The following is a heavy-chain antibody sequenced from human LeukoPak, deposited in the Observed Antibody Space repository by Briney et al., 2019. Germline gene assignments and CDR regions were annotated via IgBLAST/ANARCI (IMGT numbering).Heavy chain of an antibody. CDR1: GHTFTGYY. V-gene: IGHV1-2*02. D-gene: IGHD6-19*01. Sequence: ASVKVSCKASGHTFTGYYMHWVRQAPGQGLEWMGWINPNSGGTNYAQKFQGRVTMTRDTSISTAYMELSRLRSDDTAVYYCARSVAVAGTYDDYWGQGTLVTVSS. CDR2: INPNSGGT. CDR3: ARSVAVAGTYDDY. J-gene: IGHJ4*02.